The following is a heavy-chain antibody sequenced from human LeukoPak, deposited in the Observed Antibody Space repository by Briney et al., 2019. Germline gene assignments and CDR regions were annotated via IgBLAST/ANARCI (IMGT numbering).Heavy chain of an antibody. CDR3: ARGSTRNFYDSSAGFDF. Sequence: SETLSLTCTLSGHSISPFCWTWIRQPPGKGLEWLAYIYYSGSTSYNPSLKRRVTISLDTSKNQFSLRLTSVTAADTAVYYCARGSTRNFYDSSAGFDFWGQGTLLTVSS. J-gene: IGHJ4*02. D-gene: IGHD3-22*01. CDR2: IYYSGST. V-gene: IGHV4-59*01. CDR1: GHSISPFC.